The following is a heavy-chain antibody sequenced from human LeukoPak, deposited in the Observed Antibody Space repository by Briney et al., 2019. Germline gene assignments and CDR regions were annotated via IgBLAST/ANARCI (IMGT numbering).Heavy chain of an antibody. J-gene: IGHJ5*02. CDR3: ARYHQPSGPNWLDR. CDR2: IYYTGTT. CDR1: GGSISTYF. V-gene: IGHV4-59*01. D-gene: IGHD2-15*01. Sequence: SETLSLTCTLSGGSISTYFGTWIRQFPGKGLEWIGYIYYTGTTSYNPSLKSRVTISVDTSKNQFSLSLSSVTAADTAVYYCARYHQPSGPNWLDRWGQGTLVTVSS.